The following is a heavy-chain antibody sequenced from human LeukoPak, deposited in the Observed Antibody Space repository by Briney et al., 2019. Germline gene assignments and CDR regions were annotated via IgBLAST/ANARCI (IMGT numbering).Heavy chain of an antibody. Sequence: GGSLRLSCAASGFTVSSNYMSWVRQAPGKGLEWVSVIYSGGSTYYADSVKGRFTISRDNSKNTLYLQMNSLRAEDTAVYYCARAIDDYYYYYYMDVWGKGTTVTVSS. V-gene: IGHV3-66*01. CDR3: ARAIDDYYYYYYMDV. CDR1: GFTVSSNY. J-gene: IGHJ6*03. CDR2: IYSGGST.